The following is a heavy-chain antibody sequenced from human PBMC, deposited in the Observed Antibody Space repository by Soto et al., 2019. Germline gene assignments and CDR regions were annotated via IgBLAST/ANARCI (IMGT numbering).Heavy chain of an antibody. CDR2: ISFDGNNK. J-gene: IGHJ4*02. CDR3: ARGPYPVTTPPLYLNY. D-gene: IGHD4-4*01. Sequence: GGSLRLSCTASGFTFSFFAMHWVRQPPGKGLEWMAVISFDGNNKYYTDSVKGRFSISRDNSNNTLFLQMNSLSAEDTAVYYCARGPYPVTTPPLYLNYWGQGALVTVSS. V-gene: IGHV3-30-3*01. CDR1: GFTFSFFA.